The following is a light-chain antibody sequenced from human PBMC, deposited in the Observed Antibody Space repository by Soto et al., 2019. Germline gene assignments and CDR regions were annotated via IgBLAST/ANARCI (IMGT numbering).Light chain of an antibody. V-gene: IGKV1-5*01. Sequence: DIQMTQSPSTLFASVGDRVSITCRASQSVSDRLAWYQQKPGKAPNVLIYDVSTLESGVPSRFSGRGFGTEFILTISSLQPDDFATYYCHEYNSYSEAFGQGTKV. CDR2: DVS. CDR1: QSVSDR. CDR3: HEYNSYSEA. J-gene: IGKJ1*01.